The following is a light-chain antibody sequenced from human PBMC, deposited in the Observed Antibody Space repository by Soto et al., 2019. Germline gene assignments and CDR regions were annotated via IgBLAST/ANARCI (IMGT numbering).Light chain of an antibody. Sequence: IVMTQSPATLSVSPGDSATLSCRASQSVRTNLALYQLTPGQAPRLLIYGASTRATGIPARFSGSGSGTEFTLTISSLQSEDFAVYYCQQRSDWPLTFGGGTKVDI. J-gene: IGKJ4*01. CDR2: GAS. CDR3: QQRSDWPLT. V-gene: IGKV3-15*01. CDR1: QSVRTN.